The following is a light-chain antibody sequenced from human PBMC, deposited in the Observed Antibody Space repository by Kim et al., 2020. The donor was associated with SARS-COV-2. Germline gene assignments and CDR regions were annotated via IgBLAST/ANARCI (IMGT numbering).Light chain of an antibody. CDR2: GAT. CDR3: HQYNTWPPRT. J-gene: IGKJ2*01. Sequence: ASPGERATLSCRASQTVRSNLAWYQQKPGQAPRLLIYGATSRATGVPARFSGSGFGTEFSLTITSLQSEDFAVYFCHQYNTWPPRTFGRGTKLDI. CDR1: QTVRSN. V-gene: IGKV3-15*01.